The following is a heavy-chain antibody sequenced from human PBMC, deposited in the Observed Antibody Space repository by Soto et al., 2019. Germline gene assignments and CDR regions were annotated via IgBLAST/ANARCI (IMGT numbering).Heavy chain of an antibody. CDR3: ARAKGIAARLYYYYYGMDV. CDR2: IIPIFGTA. V-gene: IGHV1-69*01. Sequence: SVKGYCKASGGTFSSYAISWVRQAPVQGLEWMGGIIPIFGTANYAQKFQGRVTITADESTSTAYMELSSLRSEDTAVYYCARAKGIAARLYYYYYGMDVWGQGTTVTVSS. D-gene: IGHD6-6*01. J-gene: IGHJ6*02. CDR1: GGTFSSYA.